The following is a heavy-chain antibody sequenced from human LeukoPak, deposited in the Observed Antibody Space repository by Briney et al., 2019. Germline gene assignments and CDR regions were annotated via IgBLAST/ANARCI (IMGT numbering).Heavy chain of an antibody. CDR1: GFTFSSYW. CDR2: INSDGSST. CDR3: ARQRSSSWYNWFDP. V-gene: IGHV3-74*01. D-gene: IGHD6-13*01. Sequence: GGSLRLSCAASGFTFSSYWMHWVRQAPGKGLVWVSRINSDGSSTNYADSVKGRFTISRDNAKNTLYLQMNSLRAEDTAVYYCARQRSSSWYNWFDPWGQGTLVTVSS. J-gene: IGHJ5*02.